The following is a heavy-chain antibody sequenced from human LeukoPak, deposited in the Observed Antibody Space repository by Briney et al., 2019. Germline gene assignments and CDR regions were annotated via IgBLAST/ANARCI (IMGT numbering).Heavy chain of an antibody. CDR3: ARDYGDYKFDY. Sequence: QSGGSLRLSCAASGFTFSSHAMSWVRQAPGKGLEWVSAISGSGGSTYYADSVKGRFTISRDNSKNTLYLQMNSLRAEDTAVYYCARDYGDYKFDYWGQGTLVTVSS. J-gene: IGHJ4*02. V-gene: IGHV3-23*01. CDR2: ISGSGGST. CDR1: GFTFSSHA. D-gene: IGHD4-17*01.